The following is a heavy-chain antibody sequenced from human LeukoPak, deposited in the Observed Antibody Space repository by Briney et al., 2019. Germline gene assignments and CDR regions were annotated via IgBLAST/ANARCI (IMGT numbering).Heavy chain of an antibody. CDR1: GFTFSSYA. CDR3: AKMYSGYDFYYYYYMDV. CDR2: ISGSGGST. Sequence: GGSLRLSCAASGFTFSSYAMSWVRQAPGKGLEWVSAISGSGGSTYYADSVKGRFTISRDNSKNTLYLQMDSLRAEDTAVYYCAKMYSGYDFYYYYYMDVWGKGTTVTVSS. J-gene: IGHJ6*03. D-gene: IGHD5-12*01. V-gene: IGHV3-23*01.